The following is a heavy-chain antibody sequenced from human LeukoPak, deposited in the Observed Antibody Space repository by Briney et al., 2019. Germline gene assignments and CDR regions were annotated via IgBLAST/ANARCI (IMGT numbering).Heavy chain of an antibody. CDR1: GFTFSSYW. CDR3: ARAQHYDSTTARGMDV. J-gene: IGHJ6*02. CDR2: INTDGSST. V-gene: IGHV3-74*01. Sequence: PGGSLRLSCAASGFTFSSYWLHWVRQTPGKGLVWVARINTDGSSTNNGDSVKGRFTISRDNAKNTLYLQMNSLRTEDTAVYYCARAQHYDSTTARGMDVWGQGTTVTVSS. D-gene: IGHD3-22*01.